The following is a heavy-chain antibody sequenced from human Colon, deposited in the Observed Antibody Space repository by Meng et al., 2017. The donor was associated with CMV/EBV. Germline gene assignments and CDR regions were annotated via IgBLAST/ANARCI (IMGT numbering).Heavy chain of an antibody. CDR2: ITQSGIT. Sequence: QEQLQRGGAGRFKPSETLSRTCAVYGGSFSNYYWSWIRQSPGKGLEWIGEITQSGITNYNPSLKSRVIISIDTSNNQFSLKLTSVTVADTAVYYCAGGSSQAWELLHYWGQGSLVTVSS. V-gene: IGHV4-34*01. CDR1: GGSFSNYY. D-gene: IGHD1-26*01. CDR3: AGGSSQAWELLHY. J-gene: IGHJ4*02.